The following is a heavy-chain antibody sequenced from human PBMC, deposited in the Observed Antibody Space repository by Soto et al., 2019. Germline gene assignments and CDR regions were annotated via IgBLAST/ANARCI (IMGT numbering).Heavy chain of an antibody. D-gene: IGHD3-10*01. Sequence: SETLSLTCAVYGGSFSGYYWSWIRQPPGKGLEWIGEINHSGSTNYNPSLKSRVTISVDTSKNQFSLKLSSVTAADTAVYYCGRGGYGSGSYYQRPRVYWFDPWGQGTLVTVSS. CDR2: INHSGST. J-gene: IGHJ5*02. CDR3: GRGGYGSGSYYQRPRVYWFDP. CDR1: GGSFSGYY. V-gene: IGHV4-34*01.